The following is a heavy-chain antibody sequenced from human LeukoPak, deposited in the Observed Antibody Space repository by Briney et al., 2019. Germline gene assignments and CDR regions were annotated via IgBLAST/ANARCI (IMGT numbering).Heavy chain of an antibody. V-gene: IGHV3-73*01. CDR3: TRLYEYSFRFDY. CDR1: DFTFSGSA. J-gene: IGHJ4*02. CDR2: INSKTNNYAT. Sequence: GGSLRLSCAASDFTFSGSAIHWVRQASGKGLEWVGRINSKTNNYATAYATSVRGRFTISRDDLKKTAYLQMNSLKTEDTAVYYCTRLYEYSFRFDYWGQGSLVTVSS. D-gene: IGHD5-18*01.